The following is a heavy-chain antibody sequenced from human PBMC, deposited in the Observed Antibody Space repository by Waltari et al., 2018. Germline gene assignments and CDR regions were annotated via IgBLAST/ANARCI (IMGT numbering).Heavy chain of an antibody. J-gene: IGHJ5*02. D-gene: IGHD3-9*01. Sequence: EVPLVQSGAEVKKPGATVNISCTASGYIYRNHYMPWPRQAPGKGLEWMGRVDPADGKTIYADKFQGRFIITTNRPTRTVFMEVTSLTSDDAAVYYCATSGMDLSGVTINWFDPWGQGTLLTVSS. CDR2: VDPADGKT. V-gene: IGHV1-69-2*01. CDR3: ATSGMDLSGVTINWFDP. CDR1: GYIYRNHY.